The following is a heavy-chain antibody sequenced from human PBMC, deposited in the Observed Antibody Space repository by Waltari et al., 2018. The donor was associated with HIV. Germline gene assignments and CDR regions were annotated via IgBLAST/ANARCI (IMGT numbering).Heavy chain of an antibody. Sequence: EVQLVESGGGLVQPGGSLILSWAAAGFTFSGFWMSGVRQAPGKGLEWVANIKQDGSEKYYVDSVKGRFTISRDNAKNSLYLQMNSLRAEDTAVYYCARITIFGVVNDYGMDVWGQGTTVTVSS. CDR2: IKQDGSEK. D-gene: IGHD3-3*01. V-gene: IGHV3-7*01. J-gene: IGHJ6*02. CDR3: ARITIFGVVNDYGMDV. CDR1: GFTFSGFW.